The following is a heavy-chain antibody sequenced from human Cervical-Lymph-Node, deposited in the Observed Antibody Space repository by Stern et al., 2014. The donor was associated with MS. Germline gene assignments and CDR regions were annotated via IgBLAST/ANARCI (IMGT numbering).Heavy chain of an antibody. Sequence: QVQLQESGPGLVKPSETLSLTCTVSGGSISDYYWSWIRQPPGKGLEWIGYIYHSGSTKYNPSLKSRVTMSVDMSKNQFSLKLSSVTAADTAVYFCASSGYYSGYYYGMDVWGQGTTVTVS. CDR3: ASSGYYSGYYYGMDV. CDR1: GGSISDYY. D-gene: IGHD3-22*01. V-gene: IGHV4-59*01. CDR2: IYHSGST. J-gene: IGHJ6*02.